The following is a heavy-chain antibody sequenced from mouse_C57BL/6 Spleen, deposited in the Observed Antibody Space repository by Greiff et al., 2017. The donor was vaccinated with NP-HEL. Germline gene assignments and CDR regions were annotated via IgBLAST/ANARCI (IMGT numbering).Heavy chain of an antibody. Sequence: QVQLQQPGAELVRPGTSVKLSCKASGYTFTSYWMHWVKQRPGQGLEWIGVIDPSDSYTNYNQKFKGKATLTVDTSSSTAYMQLSSLTSEDSAVYYCARSPYYYGSSPYFDYWGQGTTLTVSS. CDR2: IDPSDSYT. D-gene: IGHD1-1*01. V-gene: IGHV1-59*01. J-gene: IGHJ2*01. CDR3: ARSPYYYGSSPYFDY. CDR1: GYTFTSYW.